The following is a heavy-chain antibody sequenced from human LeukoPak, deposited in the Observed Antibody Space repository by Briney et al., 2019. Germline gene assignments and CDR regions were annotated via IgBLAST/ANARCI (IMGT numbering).Heavy chain of an antibody. J-gene: IGHJ4*02. CDR3: ARVTGYMIEDYFDY. CDR2: IYTSGST. V-gene: IGHV4-4*07. Sequence: SETLSLTCTVSGGSISSYYWSWIRQPAGKGLEWIGRIYTSGSTNYNPSLKSRVTISVDTSENQFSLKLRSVTAADTAVYYCARVTGYMIEDYFDYWGQGILVTVSS. D-gene: IGHD3-9*01. CDR1: GGSISSYY.